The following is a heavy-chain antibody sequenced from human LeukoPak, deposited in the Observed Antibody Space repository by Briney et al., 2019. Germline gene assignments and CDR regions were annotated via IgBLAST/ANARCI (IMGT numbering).Heavy chain of an antibody. V-gene: IGHV3-9*01. Sequence: PGGSLRLSCAASGFTFSSYAMSWVRQTPGKGLEWVSGISWNSGSIGYADSVKGRFTISRDNAKNSLYLQMNSLRAEDTALYYCAKALYSGWFDYWGQGTLVTVSS. J-gene: IGHJ4*02. CDR3: AKALYSGWFDY. CDR2: ISWNSGSI. D-gene: IGHD6-19*01. CDR1: GFTFSSYA.